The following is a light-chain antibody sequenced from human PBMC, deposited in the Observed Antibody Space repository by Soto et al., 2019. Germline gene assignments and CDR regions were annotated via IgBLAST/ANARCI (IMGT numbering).Light chain of an antibody. CDR3: QTWGTGIRV. Sequence: QPVLTQSPSASASLGASVKLTCTLSSGHSSYAIAWHQQQPEKGPRYLMKLNSDGSHSKGDGIPDRFSGSSSGADRYLTISGLQSEDEADYYCQTWGTGIRVFGGGTKLTVL. CDR1: SGHSSYA. J-gene: IGLJ2*01. V-gene: IGLV4-69*01. CDR2: LNSDGSH.